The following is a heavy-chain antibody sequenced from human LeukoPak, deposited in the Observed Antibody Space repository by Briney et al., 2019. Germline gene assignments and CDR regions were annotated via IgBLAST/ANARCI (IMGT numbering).Heavy chain of an antibody. CDR3: ARDRSSGWLNWFDP. D-gene: IGHD6-19*01. J-gene: IGHJ5*02. V-gene: IGHV4-61*02. Sequence: SQTLSLTCTVSGDPIRSDSYYWNWLRQPAGKGLEWIVRIYASGSTNYNPSLKSRVTISLDTSRNRFSLNLSSVTATDTAVYFCARDRSSGWLNWFDPWGQGTLVTVSP. CDR2: IYASGST. CDR1: GDPIRSDSYY.